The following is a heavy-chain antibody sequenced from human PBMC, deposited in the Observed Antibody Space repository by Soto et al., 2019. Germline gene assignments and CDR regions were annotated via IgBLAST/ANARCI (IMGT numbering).Heavy chain of an antibody. J-gene: IGHJ6*02. V-gene: IGHV3-21*01. Sequence: GSLRLSCAASGFTFSSYSMNWVRQAPGKGLEWVSSISSSSSYIYYADSVKGRFTISRDNAKNSLYLQMNSLRAEDTAVYYCASGIGDIVVVPAAIPSPYYYYGMDVWGQGTTVTVSS. D-gene: IGHD2-2*02. CDR2: ISSSSSYI. CDR1: GFTFSSYS. CDR3: ASGIGDIVVVPAAIPSPYYYYGMDV.